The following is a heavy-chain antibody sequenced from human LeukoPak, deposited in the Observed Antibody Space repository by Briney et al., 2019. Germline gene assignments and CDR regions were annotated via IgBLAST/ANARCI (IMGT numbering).Heavy chain of an antibody. D-gene: IGHD6-19*01. Sequence: GRSLRLSCAASGFTFSSYGMHWVRQAPGKGLEWVAVIWYDGSNKYYADSVKGRFTISRDNSKNTLYLQMNSLRAEDTAVYYCATDAVAGTGPHYFDYWGQGTLVTVSS. J-gene: IGHJ4*02. V-gene: IGHV3-33*01. CDR1: GFTFSSYG. CDR3: ATDAVAGTGPHYFDY. CDR2: IWYDGSNK.